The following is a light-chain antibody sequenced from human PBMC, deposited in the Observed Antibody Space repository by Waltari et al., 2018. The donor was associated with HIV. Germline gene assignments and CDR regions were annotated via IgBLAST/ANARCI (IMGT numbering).Light chain of an antibody. CDR3: SSFTTSNTLL. J-gene: IGLJ2*01. V-gene: IGLV2-14*01. Sequence: QSALTPPASASGSPGESITVSCPATSSDIGSYNYASWYQQTPGTAPKLVIYEVNNRPSGISNRFSGSKSGTTASLTISGLQTEDEAHYYCSSFTTSNTLLFGGGTKVTVL. CDR2: EVN. CDR1: SSDIGSYNY.